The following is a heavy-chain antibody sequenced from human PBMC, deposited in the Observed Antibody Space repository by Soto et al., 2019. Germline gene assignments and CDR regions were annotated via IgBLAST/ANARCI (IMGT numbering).Heavy chain of an antibody. CDR3: ARVRIFLAVQDY. D-gene: IGHD2-15*01. Sequence: SETLSLTCAVYGGSFSCYYWSWIRQPPGKGLEWIGEINHSGSTNYNPSLKSRVTISVDTSKNQFSLKLSSVTAADTAVYYCARVRIFLAVQDYWGQGTLVTVSS. J-gene: IGHJ4*02. V-gene: IGHV4-34*01. CDR2: INHSGST. CDR1: GGSFSCYY.